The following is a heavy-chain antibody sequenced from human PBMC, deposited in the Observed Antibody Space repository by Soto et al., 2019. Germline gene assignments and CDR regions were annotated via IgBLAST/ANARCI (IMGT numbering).Heavy chain of an antibody. CDR3: ARAVTWGLDV. V-gene: IGHV3-48*02. J-gene: IGHJ6*01. Sequence: EVQLVESGGGLVQPGGSLRLSCAASGFTFSLYSMSWVRKAPGTGLEWVSYISRSSTGIHYADSVKGRFTISRDDVTNSMQLQMNSLRDGDTAGYYCARAVTWGLDVWGPGTTVSISS. D-gene: IGHD3-10*01. CDR2: ISRSSTGI. CDR1: GFTFSLYS.